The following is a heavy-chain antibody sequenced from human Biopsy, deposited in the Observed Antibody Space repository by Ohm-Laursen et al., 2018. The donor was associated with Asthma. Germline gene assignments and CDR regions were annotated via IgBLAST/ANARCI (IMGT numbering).Heavy chain of an antibody. CDR3: ARAYGGSFFSGSFDI. J-gene: IGHJ3*02. Sequence: SLRLSCAASGFTVSTNGMSWVRQPPGWGLEWVSVIYSGGGTYYADSVQGRVTISRDNSKNTLSLQMNSLRAEDTAVYYCARAYGGSFFSGSFDIWGQGTVVTVSS. CDR2: IYSGGGT. CDR1: GFTVSTNG. V-gene: IGHV3-53*01. D-gene: IGHD4-23*01.